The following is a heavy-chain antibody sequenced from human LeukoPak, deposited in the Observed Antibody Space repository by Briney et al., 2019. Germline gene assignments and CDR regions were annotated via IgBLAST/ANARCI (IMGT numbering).Heavy chain of an antibody. CDR2: INHSGST. CDR1: GGSFSGYY. D-gene: IGHD6-13*01. J-gene: IGHJ6*03. CDR3: ARGLVRGTRYYYYYMDV. Sequence: SETLSLTCAVYGGSFSGYYWSWIRQPPGKGLEWIGEINHSGSTNYNPSLKSRVTISVDTSKNQFSLKLSSVTAADTAAYYCARGLVRGTRYYYYYMDVWGKGTTATVSS. V-gene: IGHV4-34*01.